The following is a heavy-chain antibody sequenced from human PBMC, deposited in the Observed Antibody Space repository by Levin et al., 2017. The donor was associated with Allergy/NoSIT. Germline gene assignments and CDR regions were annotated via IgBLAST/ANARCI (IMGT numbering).Heavy chain of an antibody. J-gene: IGHJ6*02. V-gene: IGHV3-15*01. CDR3: TTDKGEVMVRGVISYYYYGMDV. CDR2: IKSKTDGGTT. CDR1: GFTFSNAW. Sequence: KPGGSLRLSCAASGFTFSNAWMSWVRQAPGKGLEWVGRIKSKTDGGTTDYAAPVKGRFTISRDDSKNTLYLQMNSLKTEDTAVYYCTTDKGEVMVRGVISYYYYGMDVWGQGTTVTVSS. D-gene: IGHD3-10*01.